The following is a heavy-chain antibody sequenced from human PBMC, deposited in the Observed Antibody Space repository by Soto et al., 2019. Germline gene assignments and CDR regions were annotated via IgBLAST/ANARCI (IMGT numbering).Heavy chain of an antibody. CDR3: ARGGRITIFGVVITFYYYYYGMGV. Sequence: GASVKVSCKASGYTFTSYYMHWVRQAPGQGLEWMGIINPSGGSTSYAQKFQGRVTMTRDTSTSTIYMELSSLRSEDTAVYYCARGGRITIFGVVITFYYYYYGMGVWGQGTTVTVSS. J-gene: IGHJ6*02. V-gene: IGHV1-46*01. CDR1: GYTFTSYY. CDR2: INPSGGST. D-gene: IGHD3-3*01.